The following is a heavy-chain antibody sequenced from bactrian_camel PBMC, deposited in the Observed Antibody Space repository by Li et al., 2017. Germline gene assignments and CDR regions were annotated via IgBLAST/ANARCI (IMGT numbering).Heavy chain of an antibody. CDR2: IPTGGGIP. J-gene: IGHJ3*01. D-gene: IGHD2*01. Sequence: VQLVESGGGLVQPGGSLRLSCEGSGFTFSSYWMYWVRQAPGKGLEGVSTIPTGGGIPYYADSMKGRFTISRDNAKDTVYLQMNSLKSEDTALYYCLGGTWSPEWGQGTQVTVS. CDR1: GFTFSSYW. V-gene: IGHV3S1*01. CDR3: LGGTWSPE.